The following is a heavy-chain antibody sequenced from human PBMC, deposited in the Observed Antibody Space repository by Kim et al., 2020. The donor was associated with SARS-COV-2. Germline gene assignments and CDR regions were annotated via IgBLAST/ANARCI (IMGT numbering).Heavy chain of an antibody. Sequence: GGSLRLSCVASGFTFSNYAMSWVRQAPGKGLEWVSGINGGRSWTNFADSVKGRFSISRDDSKNPLYMEMSSLRADDTAVYYCAKRSHADRGFFDVWGQGTMVTVSS. CDR1: GFTFSNYA. V-gene: IGHV3-23*03. D-gene: IGHD3-10*01. CDR3: AKRSHADRGFFDV. CDR2: INGGRSWT. J-gene: IGHJ3*01.